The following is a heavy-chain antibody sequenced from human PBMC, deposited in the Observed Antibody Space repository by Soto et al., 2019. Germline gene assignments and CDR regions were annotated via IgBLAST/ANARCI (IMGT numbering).Heavy chain of an antibody. D-gene: IGHD3-22*01. CDR3: ARGSRRDYYDSSALDY. V-gene: IGHV4-34*01. CDR2: INHSGST. Sequence: SETLSLTWAVDGGSFSGYYWSWIRQPPGKGLEWIGDINHSGSTYYNPSLKSRVTISVDRSKNQFSLKLSSVTAADTAVYYCARGSRRDYYDSSALDYWGQGTLVTVSS. J-gene: IGHJ4*02. CDR1: GGSFSGYY.